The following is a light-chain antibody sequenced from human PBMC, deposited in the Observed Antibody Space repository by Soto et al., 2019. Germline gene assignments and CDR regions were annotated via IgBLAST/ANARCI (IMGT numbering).Light chain of an antibody. CDR3: QQSFTTPLT. CDR1: QSIGRF. Sequence: DIQMTQSPSSLSASVGDRVTITCRASQSIGRFLNWHQQKTGKAPNVLINVASTLRSGVPSRFSGSGSGTDFNLTINSLQTEDFATYFCQQSFTTPLTFGGGTKVDIK. CDR2: VAS. V-gene: IGKV1-39*01. J-gene: IGKJ4*01.